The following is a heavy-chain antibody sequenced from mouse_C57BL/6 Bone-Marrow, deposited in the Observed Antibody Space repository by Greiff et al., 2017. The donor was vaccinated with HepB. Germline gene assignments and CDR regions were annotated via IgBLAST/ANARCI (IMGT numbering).Heavy chain of an antibody. D-gene: IGHD1-1*01. CDR3: ARRRAQSNYYGSSYEAY. CDR1: GFSLTSYG. J-gene: IGHJ3*01. V-gene: IGHV2-2*01. CDR2: IWSGGST. Sequence: VQLQQSGPGLVQPSQCLSISCTVSGFSLTSYGVHWVRQSPGKGLEWLGVIWSGGSTDYNAAFISRLSISKDNSKSQVIFKMNSLQADDTAIYYCARRRAQSNYYGSSYEAYWGQGTLVTVSA.